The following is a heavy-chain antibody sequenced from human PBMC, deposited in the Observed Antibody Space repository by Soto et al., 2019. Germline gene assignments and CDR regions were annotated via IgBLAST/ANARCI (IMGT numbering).Heavy chain of an antibody. CDR1: GFTFSSYY. V-gene: IGHV3-21*01. CDR3: ARSPDYGMDV. Sequence: SGGSLRLSCAASGFTFSSYYMSWVRQAPGKGLEWVSSISTSSSYIYYADSVKGRFSISRDNARNSVYLQMNSLRAEDTAVYFCARSPDYGMDVWGQGTTVTVSS. J-gene: IGHJ6*02. CDR2: ISTSSSYI.